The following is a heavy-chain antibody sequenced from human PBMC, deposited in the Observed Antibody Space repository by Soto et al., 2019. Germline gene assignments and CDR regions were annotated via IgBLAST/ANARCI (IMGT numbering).Heavy chain of an antibody. CDR2: IYWDDDK. J-gene: IGHJ4*02. CDR3: VHTSGSGNSACFDY. D-gene: IGHD3-10*01. CDR1: GFSLSTSRVG. Sequence: QITLKESGPTLVKPTQTLTLTCTFSGFSLSTSRVGVGWIRQPPGKALEWLALIYWDDDKRYSPSLKNRLTITKDTSKNQVVPTMTNADPVDTATYYCVHTSGSGNSACFDYWGQGTLVTVSS. V-gene: IGHV2-5*02.